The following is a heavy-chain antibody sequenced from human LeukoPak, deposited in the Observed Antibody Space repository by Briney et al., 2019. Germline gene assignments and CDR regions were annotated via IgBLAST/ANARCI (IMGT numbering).Heavy chain of an antibody. CDR2: ISYDGSST. CDR3: AKVGSSGSYRGSFDY. Sequence: PGGSLRLSCAASGFTFSSYGMHWVRQAPGKGLEWVSVISYDGSSTYYADSVKGRFTISRDNSKNTLYLQMNSLRAEDTAVYYCAKVGSSGSYRGSFDYWGQGTLVTVSS. CDR1: GFTFSSYG. D-gene: IGHD1-26*01. V-gene: IGHV3-30*18. J-gene: IGHJ4*02.